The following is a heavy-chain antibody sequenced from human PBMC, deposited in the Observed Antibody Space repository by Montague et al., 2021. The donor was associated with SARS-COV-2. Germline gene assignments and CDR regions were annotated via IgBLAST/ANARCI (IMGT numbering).Heavy chain of an antibody. CDR1: GDSVSSNSAA. D-gene: IGHD3-10*01. CDR2: TYYRSKWYN. CDR3: ARGLWFGELLKRYYYYGMDV. J-gene: IGHJ6*02. Sequence: CAISGDSVSSNSAAWNWNRQSPSRGLEWLGRTYYRSKWYNDYAVSVKSRITINPDTSKNQFSLQLNSVTPEDTAVYYCARGLWFGELLKRYYYYGMDVWGQGTTVTVSS. V-gene: IGHV6-1*01.